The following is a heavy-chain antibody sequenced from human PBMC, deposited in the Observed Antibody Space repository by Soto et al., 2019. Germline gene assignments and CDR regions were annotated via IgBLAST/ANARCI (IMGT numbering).Heavy chain of an antibody. CDR1: GFTFSSYS. CDR3: ARDPFDYDILTGYPDY. CDR2: ISSSSSYI. J-gene: IGHJ4*02. V-gene: IGHV3-21*02. D-gene: IGHD3-9*01. Sequence: EVQLVESGGGLVQPGGSLRLSCAASGFTFSSYSMNWVRQAPGKGLEWVSSISSSSSYIYYADSVKGRFTISRDNAKNSLYLQMNSLRAEDTAVYYCARDPFDYDILTGYPDYWGQGTLVTVSS.